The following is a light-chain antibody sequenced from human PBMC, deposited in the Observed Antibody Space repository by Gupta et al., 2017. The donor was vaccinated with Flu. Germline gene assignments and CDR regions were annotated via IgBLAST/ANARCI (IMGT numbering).Light chain of an antibody. CDR1: NSNIGTNY. V-gene: IGLV1-47*01. Sequence: QSVLTHPTSASGTPGQSVTISCSGSNSNIGTNYVYWYQQLPGTATKRLSDLNNKRPSGVPDRFSCYKSGTSDYRHTXGXQSEDEXDDYCAESAACLSGAVFGGGTKLTVL. CDR3: AESAACLSGAV. J-gene: IGLJ3*02. CDR2: LNN.